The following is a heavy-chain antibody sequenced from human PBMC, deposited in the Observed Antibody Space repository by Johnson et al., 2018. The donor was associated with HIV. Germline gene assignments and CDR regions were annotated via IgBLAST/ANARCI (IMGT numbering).Heavy chain of an antibody. Sequence: QVQLVESGGGVAQPGGSLRLSCAASGFTFSSYAMHWVRQAPGKGLEWVAVISYDGSNKYYADSVKGRFTISRDNSKNTLYLQMNSLRAEDTAVYYCARGGASDAFDIWGQGTMVTVSS. CDR1: GFTFSSYA. CDR3: ARGGASDAFDI. V-gene: IGHV3-30-3*01. D-gene: IGHD4/OR15-4a*01. J-gene: IGHJ3*02. CDR2: ISYDGSNK.